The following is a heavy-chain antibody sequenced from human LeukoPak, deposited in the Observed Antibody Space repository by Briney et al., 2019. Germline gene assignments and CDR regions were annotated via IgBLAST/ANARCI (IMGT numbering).Heavy chain of an antibody. CDR3: ATSERGYTYGSCGMDG. V-gene: IGHV3-30-3*01. D-gene: IGHD5-18*01. CDR1: GFTFSIYA. J-gene: IGHJ6*02. Sequence: GRSLRLSCAASGFTFSIYAIHWVRKAPAKGLEGVAVIQSEGSNKYYADPVKGRFTISRDNSKNTLYLQMNSLTTEDTAVYYCATSERGYTYGSCGMDGWGQGSKVTVSS. CDR2: IQSEGSNK.